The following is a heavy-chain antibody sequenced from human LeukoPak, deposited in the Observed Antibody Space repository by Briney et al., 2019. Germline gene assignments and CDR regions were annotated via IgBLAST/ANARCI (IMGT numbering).Heavy chain of an antibody. CDR1: GFTFSSYA. V-gene: IGHV3-30*04. J-gene: IGHJ5*02. Sequence: GGSLRLSCAASGFTFSSYAMHWVRQAPGKGLEWVAVISYDGGNKYYADSVKGRYTISRDNSKNTLYLQMNSLRAEDTAVYYCARDLLSSSTDNWFDPWGQGTLVTVSS. CDR3: ARDLLSSSTDNWFDP. D-gene: IGHD6-13*01. CDR2: ISYDGGNK.